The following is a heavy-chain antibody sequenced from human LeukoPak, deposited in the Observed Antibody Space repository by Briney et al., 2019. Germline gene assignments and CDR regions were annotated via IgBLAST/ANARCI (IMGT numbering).Heavy chain of an antibody. V-gene: IGHV4-34*01. CDR2: INHSGST. Sequence: SETLSLTCAVYGGSFSGYYWSWIRQPPGKGLXXXGEINHSGSTNYNPSLKSRVTISVDTSKNQFSLKLSSVTAADTAVYYCAGEPSDYYYYGMDVWGQGTTVTVSS. CDR3: AGEPSDYYYYGMDV. CDR1: GGSFSGYY. D-gene: IGHD1-26*01. J-gene: IGHJ6*02.